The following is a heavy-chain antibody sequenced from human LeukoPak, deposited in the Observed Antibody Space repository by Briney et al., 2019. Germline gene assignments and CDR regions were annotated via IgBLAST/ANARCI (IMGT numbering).Heavy chain of an antibody. Sequence: ASVKVSCKASGYTFAHYGIGWVRQAPGQGLEWVGWISCYSGNTNYAQKFQGRVTMTTDTSTSTAYMELRSLTSEDTAVFYCARDWGDYSGTLYVPVYWGQGTLVTVSS. CDR3: ARDWGDYSGTLYVPVY. J-gene: IGHJ4*02. CDR2: ISCYSGNT. D-gene: IGHD1-26*01. CDR1: GYTFAHYG. V-gene: IGHV1-18*01.